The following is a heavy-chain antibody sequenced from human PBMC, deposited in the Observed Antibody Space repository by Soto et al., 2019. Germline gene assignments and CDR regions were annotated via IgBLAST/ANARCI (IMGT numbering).Heavy chain of an antibody. Sequence: GGSLRLSCAASGFTFSSYGMHWVRQAPGKGLEWVAVIWYDGSNKYYADSVKGRFTISRDNSKNTLYLQMNSLRAEDTAVYYCARPIAAAGTPTHGMDVWGQGTTVTVSS. CDR2: IWYDGSNK. CDR1: GFTFSSYG. CDR3: ARPIAAAGTPTHGMDV. J-gene: IGHJ6*02. V-gene: IGHV3-33*01. D-gene: IGHD6-13*01.